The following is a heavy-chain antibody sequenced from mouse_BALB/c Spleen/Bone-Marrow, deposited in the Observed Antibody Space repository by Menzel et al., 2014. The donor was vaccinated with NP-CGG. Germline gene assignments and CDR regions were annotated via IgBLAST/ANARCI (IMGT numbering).Heavy chain of an antibody. CDR1: GFTFTDYY. D-gene: IGHD1-1*02. V-gene: IGHV7-3*02. J-gene: IGHJ2*01. CDR2: IRNKANGYTT. CDR3: ARDKGGILFDY. Sequence: VQLKESGGGLVQPGGSLRLSCATSGFTFTDYYMNWVRQPPGKALEWLVFIRNKANGYTTEYSASVKGRFTISRDNSQSILYLQMNTLRAEYSATYYCARDKGGILFDYWGQGTALIVSS.